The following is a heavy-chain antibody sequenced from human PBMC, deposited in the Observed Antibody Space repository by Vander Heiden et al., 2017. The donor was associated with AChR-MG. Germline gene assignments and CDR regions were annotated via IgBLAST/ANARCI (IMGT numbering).Heavy chain of an antibody. CDR1: GGTFSSYA. J-gene: IGHJ6*02. CDR3: ARSTGYATTYYYYGMDV. CDR2: IIPIFGTA. D-gene: IGHD3-9*01. V-gene: IGHV1-69*01. Sequence: QVQLVQSGAEVKKPGSSVKVSCKASGGTFSSYAISWVRQAPGQGLEWMGGIIPIFGTANYAQKFQGRVTITADESTSTAYMELSSLRSEDTAVYYCARSTGYATTYYYYGMDVWGQGTTVTLSS.